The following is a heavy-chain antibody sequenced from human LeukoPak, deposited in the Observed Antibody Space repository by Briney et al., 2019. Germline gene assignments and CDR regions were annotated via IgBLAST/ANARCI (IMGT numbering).Heavy chain of an antibody. D-gene: IGHD6-13*01. CDR1: GFTFSSYA. J-gene: IGHJ1*01. CDR3: AKDGKQVVQKH. V-gene: IGHV3-23*01. Sequence: GGSLRLSCAASGFTFSSYAMSWVRQAPGKGLGWVSAISGSGGSTYYADSVKGRFTISRDNSKNTLYLQMNSLRAEDTAVYYCAKDGKQVVQKHWGQGTLVTVSS. CDR2: ISGSGGST.